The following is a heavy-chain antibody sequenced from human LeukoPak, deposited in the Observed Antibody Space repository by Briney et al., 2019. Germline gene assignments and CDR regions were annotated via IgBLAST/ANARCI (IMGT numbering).Heavy chain of an antibody. CDR2: IYTSGST. V-gene: IGHV4-61*09. CDR3: ARGAYGSGSYQSWFDP. Sequence: PSETLSLTCNVSGGSISSGSYYWSWIRQPAGKGLEWIGHIYTSGSTNYNPSLKSRVTISVDTSKNQFSLKLSSVTAADTAVYYCARGAYGSGSYQSWFDPWGQGTLVTVSS. D-gene: IGHD3-10*01. CDR1: GGSISSGSYY. J-gene: IGHJ5*02.